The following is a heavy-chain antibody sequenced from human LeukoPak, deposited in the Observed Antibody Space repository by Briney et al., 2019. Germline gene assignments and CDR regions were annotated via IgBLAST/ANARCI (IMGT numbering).Heavy chain of an antibody. D-gene: IGHD3-22*01. CDR2: ISAYNGNT. J-gene: IGHJ4*02. V-gene: IGHV1-18*04. CDR1: GYTFTDYY. CDR3: ARARALRTYYYDSSGLYYFDY. Sequence: GASVKVSCKASGYTFTDYYIHWVRQAPGQGLEWMGWISAYNGNTNYAQKLQGRVTMTTDTSTSTAYMELRSLRSDDTAVYYCARARALRTYYYDSSGLYYFDYWGQGTLVTVSS.